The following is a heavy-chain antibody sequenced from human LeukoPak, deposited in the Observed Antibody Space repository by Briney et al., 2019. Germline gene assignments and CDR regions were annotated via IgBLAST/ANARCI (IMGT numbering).Heavy chain of an antibody. D-gene: IGHD3-22*01. Sequence: SQTLSLTCTVSGGSISSGSYYWRWIRQPAGKGLEWIGRIYTSGSTNYNPSLKSRVTISVDTSKNQFSLKLSSVTAADTAVYYCASSPYYYDSSGYYYGYYFDYWGQGTLVTVSS. CDR1: GGSISSGSYY. V-gene: IGHV4-61*02. CDR3: ASSPYYYDSSGYYYGYYFDY. J-gene: IGHJ4*02. CDR2: IYTSGST.